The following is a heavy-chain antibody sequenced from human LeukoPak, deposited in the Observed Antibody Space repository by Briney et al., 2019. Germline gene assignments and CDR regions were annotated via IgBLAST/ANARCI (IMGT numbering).Heavy chain of an antibody. V-gene: IGHV3-11*01. CDR3: ARAAVTGDWEFSWYFDL. D-gene: IGHD7-27*01. CDR1: GFTFTDYY. Sequence: GGSLRLSCAATGFTFTDYYMSWVRQTPGRGLEWISQISGSGGTIFYADSMKGRFTISRDNAKNSLYLQMNSLRAEDTAVYYCARAAVTGDWEFSWYFDLWGRGTLVTVSS. J-gene: IGHJ2*01. CDR2: ISGSGGTI.